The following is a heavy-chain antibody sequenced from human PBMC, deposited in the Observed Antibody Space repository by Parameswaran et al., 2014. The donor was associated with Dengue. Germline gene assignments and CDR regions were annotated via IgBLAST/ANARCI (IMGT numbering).Heavy chain of an antibody. V-gene: IGHV4-34*01. D-gene: IGHD3-10*01. Sequence: PGKGLEWIGEINHSGSTNYNPSLKSRVTISVDTSKNQFSLKLSSVTAADTAVYYCARGVTTYYYGSGSFDPWGQGTLVTVSS. CDR2: INHSGST. J-gene: IGHJ5*02. CDR3: ARGVTTYYYGSGSFDP.